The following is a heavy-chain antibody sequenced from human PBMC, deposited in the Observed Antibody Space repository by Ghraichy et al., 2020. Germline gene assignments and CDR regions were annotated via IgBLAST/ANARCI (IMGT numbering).Heavy chain of an antibody. Sequence: GGSLRLSCAASGFTFSSYAMSWVRQAPGKGLEWVSAITTSGGSTYCSDSVKGRFTISRDNSKKTLYLQMNSLRAEDTALYYCANLNNYGFWYWGQGTLVSVSS. CDR2: ITTSGGST. CDR3: ANLNNYGFWY. J-gene: IGHJ4*02. CDR1: GFTFSSYA. V-gene: IGHV3-23*01. D-gene: IGHD3/OR15-3a*01.